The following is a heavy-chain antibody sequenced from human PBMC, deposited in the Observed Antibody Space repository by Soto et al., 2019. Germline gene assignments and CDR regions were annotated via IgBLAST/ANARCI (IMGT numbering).Heavy chain of an antibody. CDR3: ARDESSWYAFDI. V-gene: IGHV4-34*01. Sequence: SETLSLTCAVYGGSFSGYYWSWIRQPPGKGLEWIGEINHSGSTNYNPSLKSRVTISVDTSKNQFSLKLSSVTAADMAVYYCARDESSWYAFDIWGQGTMVTVSS. J-gene: IGHJ3*02. D-gene: IGHD2-8*02. CDR2: INHSGST. CDR1: GGSFSGYY.